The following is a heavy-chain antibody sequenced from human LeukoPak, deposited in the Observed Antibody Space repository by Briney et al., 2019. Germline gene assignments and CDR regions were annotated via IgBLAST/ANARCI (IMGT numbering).Heavy chain of an antibody. CDR2: ILGSGAST. CDR1: GFSFSNYE. Sequence: GGSLRLSCAASGFSFSNYEMNWVRQAPGKGLEWVSAILGSGASTYYADSVKGRFTVSRDNFKSTLYLQMNSLRAEDTALYYWAKRGDYDVLTCYYVPDHWGEATMLTDCS. D-gene: IGHD3-9*01. CDR3: AKRGDYDVLTCYYVPDH. V-gene: IGHV3-23*01. J-gene: IGHJ5*02.